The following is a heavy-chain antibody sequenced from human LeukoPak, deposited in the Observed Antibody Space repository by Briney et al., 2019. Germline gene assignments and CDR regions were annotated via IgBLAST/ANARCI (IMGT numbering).Heavy chain of an antibody. V-gene: IGHV1-2*02. CDR2: INPNSGGT. Sequence: ASVKVSCKASGYTFTYYYMHWVRQAPGQGLEWMGWINPNSGGTNYAQKFQGRVTMTTDTSTSTAYMELRSLRSDDTAVYYCARDATETYYDFWRGYYTWFDYWGQGTLVTVSS. CDR1: GYTFTYYY. J-gene: IGHJ4*02. CDR3: ARDATETYYDFWRGYYTWFDY. D-gene: IGHD3-3*01.